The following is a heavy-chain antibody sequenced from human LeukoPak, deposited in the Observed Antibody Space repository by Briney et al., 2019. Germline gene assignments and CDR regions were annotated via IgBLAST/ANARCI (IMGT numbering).Heavy chain of an antibody. CDR1: GFTFSNYA. V-gene: IGHV3-21*01. Sequence: PGGSLRLSCAASGFTFSNYAMTWVRQAPGKGLEWVSSISSTSSYIYYADSVKGRFTISRDNAKNSLYLQMNSLRAEDTAVYYCASRRSSSLPDYWGQGTLVTVSS. CDR2: ISSTSSYI. CDR3: ASRRSSSLPDY. D-gene: IGHD6-13*01. J-gene: IGHJ4*02.